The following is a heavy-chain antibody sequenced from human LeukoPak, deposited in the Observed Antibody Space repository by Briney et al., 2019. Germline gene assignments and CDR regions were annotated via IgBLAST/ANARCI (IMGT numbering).Heavy chain of an antibody. D-gene: IGHD4-17*01. CDR3: ARAIDYGYPGGY. V-gene: IGHV3-7*01. Sequence: GGSLRLSCAASGFTFSIYWMSWVRQAPGKGLEWVANIKQDGTEKYYVDSVKGRFTVSRDNAKNSLYLQMNNLRAEDTAVYYCARAIDYGYPGGYWGQGTLVTVSS. CDR2: IKQDGTEK. J-gene: IGHJ4*02. CDR1: GFTFSIYW.